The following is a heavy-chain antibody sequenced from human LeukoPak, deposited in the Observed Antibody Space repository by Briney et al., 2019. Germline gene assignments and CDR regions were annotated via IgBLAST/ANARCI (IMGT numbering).Heavy chain of an antibody. J-gene: IGHJ3*02. D-gene: IGHD5-24*01. V-gene: IGHV3-11*04. CDR1: GFTFSDYY. Sequence: GGSLRLSCAASGFTFSDYYMSWIRQAPGKGLEWVSYISSSGSTIYYVDSVKGRFTISRDNAKNSLYLQMNSLRAEDTAVYYCARDKRWLQRGAFDIWGQGTMVTVSS. CDR2: ISSSGSTI. CDR3: ARDKRWLQRGAFDI.